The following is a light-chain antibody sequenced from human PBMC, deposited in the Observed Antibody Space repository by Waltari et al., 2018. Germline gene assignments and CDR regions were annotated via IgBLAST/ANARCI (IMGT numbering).Light chain of an antibody. CDR3: SSYTSDTTQV. Sequence: QSALTQSPSMSGSPGHSATIACPSTDSDIGAYTRVSWYQQPPGTAPRLMIYEVNNRPSGVPDRFSGSKSGNTASLTISGLQAEDEGDYYCSSYTSDTTQVFGTGTKVTVL. V-gene: IGLV2-18*02. CDR1: DSDIGAYTR. J-gene: IGLJ1*01. CDR2: EVN.